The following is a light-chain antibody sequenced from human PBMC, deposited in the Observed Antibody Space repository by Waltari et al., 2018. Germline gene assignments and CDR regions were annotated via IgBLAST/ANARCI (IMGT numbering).Light chain of an antibody. CDR2: GQD. CDR3: LSRDTSSTRL. J-gene: IGLJ2*01. V-gene: IGLV3-19*01. CDR1: SLRRYY. Sequence: SSELTQDPAVSVALGQTVRITCQGDSLRRYYASWYQQRPGQAPILVPYGQDNRPSGIPDRFSGSTSGNTASLTITGAQAEDEADYYCLSRDTSSTRLFGGGTRLTV.